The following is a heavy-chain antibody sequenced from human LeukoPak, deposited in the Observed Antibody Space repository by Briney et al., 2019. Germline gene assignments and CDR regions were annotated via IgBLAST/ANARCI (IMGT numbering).Heavy chain of an antibody. CDR3: ARVGGDTSGYYPIDY. CDR1: GGSISTGGYY. V-gene: IGHV4-31*03. Sequence: PSETLSLTCTVSGGSISTGGYYWSWIRQRPGKGLEWTGYIYYTGTTDYNPSLKSRVIISVDTSKNQFSLKLSSVTAADTAMYYCARVGGDTSGYYPIDYWGQGTLVTVSS. D-gene: IGHD3-22*01. CDR2: IYYTGTT. J-gene: IGHJ4*02.